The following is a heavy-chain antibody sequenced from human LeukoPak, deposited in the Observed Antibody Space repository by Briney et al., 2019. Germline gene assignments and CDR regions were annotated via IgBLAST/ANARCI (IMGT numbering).Heavy chain of an antibody. CDR2: ISTYNGNA. V-gene: IGHV1-18*01. Sequence: GASVKVSCKASGYTFTSYGINWVRQAPGQGLEWMGWISTYNGNANYAQKLQGRVTMTTDTSTSTAYMELRSLRSDDTAVYYCARDRKNYYDSSGYRRGGGAFDIWGQGTMVTVSS. J-gene: IGHJ3*02. D-gene: IGHD3-22*01. CDR1: GYTFTSYG. CDR3: ARDRKNYYDSSGYRRGGGAFDI.